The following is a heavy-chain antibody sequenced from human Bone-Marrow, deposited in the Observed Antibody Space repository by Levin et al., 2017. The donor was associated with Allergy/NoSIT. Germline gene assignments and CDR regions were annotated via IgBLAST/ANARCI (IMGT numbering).Heavy chain of an antibody. D-gene: IGHD5-12*01. CDR3: VRDVRGDADF. Sequence: ASVKVSCKAYGYTFSSSDINWVRQAPGQGLEWMGWMNPQSGNTGNSQKFQGRVAMTMDTSISTAYLHLSDLRSEDTAVYYCVRDVRGDADFWGQGTLVIVSS. V-gene: IGHV1-8*01. CDR2: MNPQSGNT. CDR1: GYTFSSSD. J-gene: IGHJ4*02.